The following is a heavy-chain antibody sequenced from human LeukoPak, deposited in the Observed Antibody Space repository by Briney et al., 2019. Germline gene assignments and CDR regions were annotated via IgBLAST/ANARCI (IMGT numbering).Heavy chain of an antibody. V-gene: IGHV3-30*04. J-gene: IGHJ4*02. CDR1: GFTFTNYA. CDR2: ISYDGSTK. CDR3: ARGGYSTDAYYFDY. D-gene: IGHD5-18*01. Sequence: GGSLRLSCAASGFTFTNYAMQWVRQAPGKGLEWVAVISYDGSTKYYTDSVKGRFSISRDNSKSTLYLQVNSLRTEDTAVYYCARGGYSTDAYYFDYWGQGTLVTVSS.